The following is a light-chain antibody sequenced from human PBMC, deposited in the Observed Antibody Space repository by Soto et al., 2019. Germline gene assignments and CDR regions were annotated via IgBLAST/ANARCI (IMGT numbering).Light chain of an antibody. CDR2: GAS. CDR1: QSVSSSY. J-gene: IGKJ3*01. CDR3: QHYGGSPSFT. Sequence: EIVLTQSPGTLSLSPGERATLSCRASQSVSSSYLGWYQQKPGQAPRVLIYGASGRATGIPDMFSGSGSGTDFTLTISGLEPENCAVYYCQHYGGSPSFTFGPGTKVDIK. V-gene: IGKV3-20*01.